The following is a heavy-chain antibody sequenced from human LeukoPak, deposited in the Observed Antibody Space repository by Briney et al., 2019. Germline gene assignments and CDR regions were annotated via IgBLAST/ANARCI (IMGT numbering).Heavy chain of an antibody. CDR2: ISGSGGST. CDR3: ARDPHGEYYYYGMDV. CDR1: GFTFSSYA. J-gene: IGHJ6*02. V-gene: IGHV3-23*01. D-gene: IGHD5-24*01. Sequence: PGGSLRLSCAASGFTFSSYAMSWVRQAPGKGLEWASAISGSGGSTDYADSVKGRFTISRDNSKNTLYLQMNSLRAEDTAVYYCARDPHGEYYYYGMDVWGQGTTVTVSS.